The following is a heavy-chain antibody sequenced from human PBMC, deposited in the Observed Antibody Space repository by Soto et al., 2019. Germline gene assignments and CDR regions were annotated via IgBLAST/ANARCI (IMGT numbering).Heavy chain of an antibody. D-gene: IGHD3-10*01. CDR1: GFTFSSYG. Sequence: HRGGSLRLSCAASGFTFSSYGMHWVRQAPGKGLEWVAVISYDGSNKYYADSVKGRFTISRDNSKNTLYLQMNSLRAEDTAVYYCTRTRGGMDVWGQGTTVTVSS. CDR2: ISYDGSNK. V-gene: IGHV3-30*03. J-gene: IGHJ6*02. CDR3: TRTRGGMDV.